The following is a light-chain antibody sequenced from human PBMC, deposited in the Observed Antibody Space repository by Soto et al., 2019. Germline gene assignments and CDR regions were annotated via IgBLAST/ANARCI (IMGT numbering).Light chain of an antibody. CDR1: SSNIGGNY. J-gene: IGLJ3*02. CDR3: AAWDDNLNVVV. V-gene: IGLV1-44*01. CDR2: ETY. Sequence: QSVVTQTPSASGTPGQRVTFSCSGGSSNIGGNYVSWFQQLPGMAPKLLIYETYKRPSGVPDRFSGSKSGTSASLAISGLQSEDEADYYCAAWDDNLNVVVFGGGNKLTVL.